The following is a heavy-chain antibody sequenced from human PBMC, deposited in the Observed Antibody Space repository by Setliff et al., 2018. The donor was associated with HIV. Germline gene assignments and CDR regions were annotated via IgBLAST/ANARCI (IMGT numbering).Heavy chain of an antibody. Sequence: PSATLSLTCTVSGASIRSQYGSWIRKPPGKGLEWIGYISYSGSTNYNPSLERRVAMSVDTSKQQFSLKLSSVTAADTAVYYCARRHMLITYYYYYYMDVWGQGSQVTVSS. CDR2: ISYSGST. V-gene: IGHV4-59*11. CDR3: ARRHMLITYYYYYYMDV. D-gene: IGHD3-10*02. J-gene: IGHJ6*03. CDR1: GASIRSQY.